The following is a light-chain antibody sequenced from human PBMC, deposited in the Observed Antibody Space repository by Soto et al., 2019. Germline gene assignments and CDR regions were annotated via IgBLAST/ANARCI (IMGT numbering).Light chain of an antibody. J-gene: IGLJ1*01. CDR2: EGH. CDR1: SCFVGSFSL. CDR3: CLYIGATTYV. Sequence: QSALAQPASGSGSPGQSSTLSFTGTSCFVGSFSLVSWYQQHPGKAPKVMISEGHRRPAGVPDRFSGSTSVNSASLTISGLQAYDEADYYCCLYIGATTYVFGTGTKLTVL. V-gene: IGLV2-23*01.